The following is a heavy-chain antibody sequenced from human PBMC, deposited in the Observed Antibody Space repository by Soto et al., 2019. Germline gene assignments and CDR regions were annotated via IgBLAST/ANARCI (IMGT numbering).Heavy chain of an antibody. Sequence: ASVKVSCKASGGTFSSYAISWVRQAPGQGLEWMGGIIAIIGTANYAQKLQGRVTMTTDASTSTAYMELRSLRSDDTAVYYCARGIEGIAAAGYYYYYYMDVWGKGTTVTVSS. CDR3: ARGIEGIAAAGYYYYYYMDV. J-gene: IGHJ6*03. D-gene: IGHD6-13*01. CDR1: GGTFSSYA. CDR2: IIAIIGTA. V-gene: IGHV1-69*05.